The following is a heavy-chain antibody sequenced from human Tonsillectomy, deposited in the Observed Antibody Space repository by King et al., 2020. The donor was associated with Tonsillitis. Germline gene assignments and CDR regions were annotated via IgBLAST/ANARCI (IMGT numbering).Heavy chain of an antibody. CDR1: GGSINSVSYY. J-gene: IGHJ6*03. CDR3: ARDQDIVVVPAATRYYYYYYMDV. Sequence: QVPLQESGPVLVKPSQTLSLTCTFSGGSINSVSYYWGWLRQPAGEGVEWIGRIYTSGSTNYNPSLKSRVPISVDTPQNKFSLKLSPVTAADTAVYYCARDQDIVVVPAATRYYYYYYMDVWGKGTTVTVSS. V-gene: IGHV4-61*02. D-gene: IGHD2-2*01. CDR2: IYTSGST.